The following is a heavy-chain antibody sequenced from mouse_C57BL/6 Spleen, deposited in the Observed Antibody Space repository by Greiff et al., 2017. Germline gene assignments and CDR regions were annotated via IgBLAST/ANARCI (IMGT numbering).Heavy chain of an antibody. CDR1: GFNIKDYY. CDR2: IDPEDGET. V-gene: IGHV14-2*01. Sequence: EVQLQESGAELVKPGASVKLSCTASGFNIKDYYMHWVKQRTEQGLEWIGRIDPEDGETKYAPKFPGKATITADTSSNTAYLQLSSLTSEDTAVYYCAITTVVADYWGQGTTLTVSS. J-gene: IGHJ2*01. CDR3: AITTVVADY. D-gene: IGHD1-1*01.